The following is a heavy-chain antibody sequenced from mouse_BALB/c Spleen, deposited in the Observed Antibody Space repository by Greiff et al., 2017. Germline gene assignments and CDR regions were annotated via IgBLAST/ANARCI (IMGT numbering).Heavy chain of an antibody. J-gene: IGHJ2*01. V-gene: IGHV1S127*01. D-gene: IGHD1-1*01. Sequence: QVHVKQPGAELVKPGASVKMSCKASGYTFTSYWMHWVKQRPGQGLEWIGVIDPSDSYTSYNQKFKGKATLTVDTSSSTAYMQLSSLTSEDSAVYYCTRCYGSSYLDYWGQGTTLTVSS. CDR1: GYTFTSYW. CDR3: TRCYGSSYLDY. CDR2: IDPSDSYT.